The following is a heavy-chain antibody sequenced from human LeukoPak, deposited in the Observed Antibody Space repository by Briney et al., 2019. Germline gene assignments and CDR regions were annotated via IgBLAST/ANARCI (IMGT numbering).Heavy chain of an antibody. D-gene: IGHD2-21*01. Sequence: GGSLRLSCAASGFTFSSYAMSWVRQAPGKGLEWVSAISGSDDNAYYADSVKGRFTISRDNAKNSLYLQMNSLRAEDTALYYCARAFKYSMSGYYFDYWGQGTLVTVSS. CDR2: ISGSDDNA. CDR1: GFTFSSYA. CDR3: ARAFKYSMSGYYFDY. J-gene: IGHJ4*02. V-gene: IGHV3-23*01.